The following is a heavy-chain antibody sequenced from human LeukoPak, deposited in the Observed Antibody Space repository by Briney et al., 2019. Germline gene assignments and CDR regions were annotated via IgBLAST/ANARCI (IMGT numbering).Heavy chain of an antibody. CDR2: IRYDGSNK. J-gene: IGHJ4*02. D-gene: IGHD3-22*01. Sequence: GGSLRLYCAASGFTFSSYGMHWVRQAPGKGLEWVAFIRYDGSNKYYADSVKGRFTISRDNSKNTLYVQMNSLRAEDTSVYYCASPSDYYDSSGPFNYWGQGTLVTVSS. V-gene: IGHV3-30*02. CDR3: ASPSDYYDSSGPFNY. CDR1: GFTFSSYG.